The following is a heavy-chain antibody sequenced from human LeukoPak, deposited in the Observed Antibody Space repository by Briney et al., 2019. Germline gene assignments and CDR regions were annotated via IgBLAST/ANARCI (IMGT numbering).Heavy chain of an antibody. CDR2: IYYSGST. J-gene: IGHJ4*02. Sequence: PSETLSLTCTVSGGSISSYYWSWIRQPPGKGLEWIGYIYYSGSTNYNPSLKSRVTISVDTSKNQFSLKLSSVTAADTAVYYCARDVGYSGYDPGYFDYRGQGTLVTVSS. V-gene: IGHV4-59*01. CDR1: GGSISSYY. D-gene: IGHD5-12*01. CDR3: ARDVGYSGYDPGYFDY.